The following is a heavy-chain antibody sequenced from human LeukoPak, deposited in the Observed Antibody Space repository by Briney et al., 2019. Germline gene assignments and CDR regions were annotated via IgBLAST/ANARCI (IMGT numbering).Heavy chain of an antibody. D-gene: IGHD3-3*01. J-gene: IGHJ4*02. Sequence: GASVKVSCKASGYTFTSYYMHWVRQAPGQGLEWMGIINPSGGSTSYAQKFQGRVTMTRDTSKNQFSLKLSSVTAADTAVYYCARGYNFWSGSNPYYFDYWGQGTLVTVSS. CDR2: INPSGGST. V-gene: IGHV1-46*01. CDR1: GYTFTSYY. CDR3: ARGYNFWSGSNPYYFDY.